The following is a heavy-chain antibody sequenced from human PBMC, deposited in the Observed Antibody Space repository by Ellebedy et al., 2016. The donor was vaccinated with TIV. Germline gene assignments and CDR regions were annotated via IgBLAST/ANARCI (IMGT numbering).Heavy chain of an antibody. Sequence: GGSLRLXXAASGFTFSDYYMNWVRQVPVKGLEWVANIKQDGSEKYYVDSVKGRFTITRDNSGNTLYLQMNSLRAEDTALYYCAKGDWGDHWGQGTLVTVSS. CDR2: IKQDGSEK. CDR3: AKGDWGDH. V-gene: IGHV3-7*03. D-gene: IGHD7-27*01. J-gene: IGHJ4*02. CDR1: GFTFSDYY.